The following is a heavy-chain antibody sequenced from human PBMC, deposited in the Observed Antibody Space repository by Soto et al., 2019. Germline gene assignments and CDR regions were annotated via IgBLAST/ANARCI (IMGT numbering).Heavy chain of an antibody. V-gene: IGHV1-46*01. Sequence: GASVKVSCKASGYTFTSYYMHWVRQAPGQGLEWMGIINPSGGSTSYAQKFQGRVTMTRDTSTSTVYMELSSLRSEDTAVYYCARGQIAAAGHYYYYGMDVWGQGTTVTVSS. J-gene: IGHJ6*02. CDR2: INPSGGST. D-gene: IGHD6-13*01. CDR3: ARGQIAAAGHYYYYGMDV. CDR1: GYTFTSYY.